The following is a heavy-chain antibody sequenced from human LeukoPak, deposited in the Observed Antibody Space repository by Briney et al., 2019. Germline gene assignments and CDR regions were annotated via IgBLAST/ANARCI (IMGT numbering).Heavy chain of an antibody. CDR2: IYSGGST. Sequence: WGSLRLSCAASGFTVSSNDMSWVRQAPGKGLEWVSVIYSGGSTYYGDSAKGRFTISRDNSKNTLYLQMNSLRAEDTAVYYCARALGGGRNWNYENYYYYMDVWGKGTTVTVSS. CDR3: ARALGGGRNWNYENYYYYMDV. CDR1: GFTVSSND. J-gene: IGHJ6*03. D-gene: IGHD1-7*01. V-gene: IGHV3-53*01.